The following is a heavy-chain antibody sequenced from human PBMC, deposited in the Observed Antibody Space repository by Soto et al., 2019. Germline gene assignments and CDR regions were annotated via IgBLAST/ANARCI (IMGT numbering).Heavy chain of an antibody. CDR2: IYYSGST. CDR3: ARDGGLLIAAAYGMDV. J-gene: IGHJ6*02. CDR1: GGSISSGGYY. V-gene: IGHV4-31*03. D-gene: IGHD6-13*01. Sequence: PSETLSLTCTVSGGSISSGGYYWSWIRQHPGKGLEWIGYIYYSGSTYYNPSLKSRVTISVDTSKNQFSLKLSSVTAADTAVYYCARDGGLLIAAAYGMDVWGQGTTVTVSS.